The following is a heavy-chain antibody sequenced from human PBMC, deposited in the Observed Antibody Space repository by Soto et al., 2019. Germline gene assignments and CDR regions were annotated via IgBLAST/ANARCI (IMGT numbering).Heavy chain of an antibody. D-gene: IGHD3-22*01. CDR3: AAYYDSSGRAFDI. J-gene: IGHJ3*02. CDR1: GGSISSSNW. Sequence: SETLSLTCTVSGGSISSSNWWSWVRQPPGKGLEWIGEIYHSGGTNYNPSLKSRVTISVDKSKNQFSLKLSSVTAADTAVYYCAAYYDSSGRAFDIWGQGTMVTVSS. CDR2: IYHSGGT. V-gene: IGHV4-4*02.